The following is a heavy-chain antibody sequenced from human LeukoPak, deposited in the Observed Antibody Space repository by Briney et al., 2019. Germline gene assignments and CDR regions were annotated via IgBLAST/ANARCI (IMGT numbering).Heavy chain of an antibody. Sequence: EASVKVSCKASGYTFTGYYMHWVRQAPGQGLEWMGWINPNTGGTNYAQKFQGRVTMTRDTSISTAYIELSSLRSDDTAVYYCARDNDQFWVPLDYWGQGTLVTVSS. V-gene: IGHV1-2*02. CDR3: ARDNDQFWVPLDY. CDR2: INPNTGGT. CDR1: GYTFTGYY. J-gene: IGHJ4*02. D-gene: IGHD1-1*01.